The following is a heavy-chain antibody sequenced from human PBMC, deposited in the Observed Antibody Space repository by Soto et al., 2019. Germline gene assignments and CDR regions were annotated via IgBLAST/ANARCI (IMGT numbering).Heavy chain of an antibody. J-gene: IGHJ4*02. D-gene: IGHD2-21*01. CDR1: GYTFSSYW. V-gene: IGHV3-74*01. CDR3: ARAFDSMKPIAS. CDR2: IKGDGTYT. Sequence: EVQLVESGGDLVQPGGSLRLSCAGTGYTFSSYWMYWVRQAAGKGLVWVSRIKGDGTYTSYADSVKGRFTMSRDNAKNTLFLQISGLTVDDKAAYYCARAFDSMKPIASWGQGTLVTVSS.